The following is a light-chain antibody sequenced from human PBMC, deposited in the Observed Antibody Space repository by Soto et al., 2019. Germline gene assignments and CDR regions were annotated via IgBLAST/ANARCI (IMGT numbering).Light chain of an antibody. J-gene: IGLJ3*02. CDR1: SSDVGDYNY. V-gene: IGLV2-14*01. CDR3: SSYTSSSTLEV. Sequence: QSALTRPASVSGSPGQSITISCTGTSSDVGDYNYVSWYQQHPGKAPRLMIFEVSNRPSGVSNRFSGSKSGNTASLTISGLQAEDEADYYCSSYTSSSTLEVFGGGTKVTVL. CDR2: EVS.